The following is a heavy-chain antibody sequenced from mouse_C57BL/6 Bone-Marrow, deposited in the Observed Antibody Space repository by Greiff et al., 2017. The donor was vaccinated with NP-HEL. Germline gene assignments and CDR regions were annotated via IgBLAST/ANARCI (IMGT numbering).Heavy chain of an antibody. J-gene: IGHJ2*01. D-gene: IGHD1-1*01. CDR1: GYTFTSYW. CDR3: TYHCGYGSSYVDD. Sequence: EVQLQQSGTVLARPGASVKMSCKTSGYTFTSYWMHWVKQRPGQGLEWIGAIYPGNSDTSYNQKFKGKAKLTAVTSASTAYMELSSLTNEDAAVYYCTYHCGYGSSYVDDWGQGTTLTVSS. CDR2: IYPGNSDT. V-gene: IGHV1-5*01.